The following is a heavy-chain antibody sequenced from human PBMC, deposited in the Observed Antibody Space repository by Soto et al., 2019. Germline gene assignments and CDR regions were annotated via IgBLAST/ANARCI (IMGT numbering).Heavy chain of an antibody. CDR2: ISAYNGNT. D-gene: IGHD3-3*01. V-gene: IGHV1-18*01. CDR3: ARDLGYDFWSGYSDWYFDL. CDR1: GYTFTSYG. Sequence: ASVKVSCKASGYTFTSYGISWVRQAPGQGLEWMGWISAYNGNTNYAQKLQGRVTMTTDTSTSTAYMELRSLRSDDTAVYYCARDLGYDFWSGYSDWYFDLWGRGILVTVSS. J-gene: IGHJ2*01.